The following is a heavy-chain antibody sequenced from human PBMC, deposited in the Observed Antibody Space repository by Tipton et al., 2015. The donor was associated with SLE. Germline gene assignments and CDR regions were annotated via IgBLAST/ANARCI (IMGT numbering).Heavy chain of an antibody. CDR2: ISSSGGII. J-gene: IGHJ4*02. D-gene: IGHD3-10*01. Sequence: SLRLSCAASGFTFSDFEMNWVRQAPGKGLEWVSYISSSGGIIYYADSVKGRFTISRENSRNTLYLQMNSLRIDDTAVYYCAKTLFGDYGDHWGQGTLVTVSS. CDR3: AKTLFGDYGDH. CDR1: GFTFSDFE. V-gene: IGHV3-48*03.